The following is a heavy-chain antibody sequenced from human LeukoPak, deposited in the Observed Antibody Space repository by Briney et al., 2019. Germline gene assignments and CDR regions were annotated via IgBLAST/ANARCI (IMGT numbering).Heavy chain of an antibody. Sequence: PGGSLGLSCSASGFTFSSYAMHWVRHASGKGREYVSAISSNGGRTYYADSVKGRFTISRDNSKNTLYLQMSSLRAEDTAVYYCVKDRAGFCSGGSCQDLDYWGQGTLVTVSS. CDR1: GFTFSSYA. V-gene: IGHV3-64D*06. J-gene: IGHJ4*02. CDR2: ISSNGGRT. CDR3: VKDRAGFCSGGSCQDLDY. D-gene: IGHD2-15*01.